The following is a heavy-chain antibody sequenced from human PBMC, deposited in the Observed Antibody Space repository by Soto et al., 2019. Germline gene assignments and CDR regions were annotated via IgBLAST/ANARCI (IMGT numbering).Heavy chain of an antibody. V-gene: IGHV1-18*04. CDR1: GYTFTTYG. CDR2: VSPYNGDT. Sequence: GASVKVSCKAFGYTFTTYGINWVRQAPGQGLEWMGWVSPYNGDTTYAQKVQGRVTMTTDTSTRTAYPELGSLRSDDTAVYYCAREVGHMDVWGQGTTVTVSS. CDR3: AREVGHMDV. J-gene: IGHJ6*02.